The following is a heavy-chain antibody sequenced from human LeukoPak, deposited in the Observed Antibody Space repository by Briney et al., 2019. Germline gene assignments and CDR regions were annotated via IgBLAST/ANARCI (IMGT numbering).Heavy chain of an antibody. V-gene: IGHV1-18*01. D-gene: IGHD6-19*01. Sequence: EASVKVSCKAPGYTFTSYGINWVRQAPGQGLEWMGWISAYNGNTNYAQKLQGRVTMTTDTSTSTAYMELRSLRSDDTAVYYCARDIGSGWWLDYWGQGTLVTVSS. CDR2: ISAYNGNT. J-gene: IGHJ4*02. CDR1: GYTFTSYG. CDR3: ARDIGSGWWLDY.